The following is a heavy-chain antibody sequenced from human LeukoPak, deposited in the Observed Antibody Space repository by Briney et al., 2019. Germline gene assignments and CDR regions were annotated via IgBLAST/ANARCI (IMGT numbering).Heavy chain of an antibody. J-gene: IGHJ6*03. D-gene: IGHD6-13*01. Sequence: GASVKVSCKASGYTFTGYYMHWVRQAPGQGLEWMGCINPNNGVTNYAQRFQGRVTMTRDTSISTAYMELNNLRSDDTAVYYRASPSAYSSRWYYYYYMDVWGEGTTVTVSS. CDR1: GYTFTGYY. CDR2: INPNNGVT. CDR3: ASPSAYSSRWYYYYYMDV. V-gene: IGHV1-2*02.